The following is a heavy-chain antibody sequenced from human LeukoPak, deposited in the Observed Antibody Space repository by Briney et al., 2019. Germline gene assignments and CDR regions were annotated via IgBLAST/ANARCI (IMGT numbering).Heavy chain of an antibody. Sequence: GGSLRLSCAISGFTLNMYSMSWVRQAPGKGLEWVSLISGHAGSTQYADSVEGRFTISRDIRKNTLYLQMYSLRAEDTATYYCAKGGLQSSEWSPPLNSWGQGTLVTVSA. CDR2: ISGHAGST. D-gene: IGHD3-3*01. CDR3: AKGGLQSSEWSPPLNS. J-gene: IGHJ4*02. V-gene: IGHV3-23*01. CDR1: GFTLNMYS.